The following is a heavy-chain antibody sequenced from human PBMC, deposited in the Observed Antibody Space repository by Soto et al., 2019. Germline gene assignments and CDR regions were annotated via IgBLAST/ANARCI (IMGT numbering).Heavy chain of an antibody. D-gene: IGHD2-2*02. Sequence: EVQLVESGGGLVQPGRSLRLSCAASGFTFDDYAMHWVRQAPGKGLAWVSSINWNSDDIGYADSVAGRFTISRDNAKNSLYLQMNSLRADDTALYYCAKDYTLNLPWPESWGQGTMVTVSS. CDR2: INWNSDDI. CDR3: AKDYTLNLPWPES. V-gene: IGHV3-9*01. CDR1: GFTFDDYA. J-gene: IGHJ5*01.